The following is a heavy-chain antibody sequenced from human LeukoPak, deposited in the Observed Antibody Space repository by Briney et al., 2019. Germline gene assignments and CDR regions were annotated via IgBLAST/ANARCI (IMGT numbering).Heavy chain of an antibody. D-gene: IGHD2-2*01. CDR1: GGTFSSYA. CDR2: IIPIFGTA. V-gene: IGHV1-69*06. CDR3: ARERSTSSYGGAFDI. J-gene: IGHJ3*02. Sequence: SVKVSCKASGGTFSSYAISWVRQAPGQGLEWMGGIIPIFGTANYAQKFQGRVTITADKSTSTAYMELSSLRSEDTAVYYCARERSTSSYGGAFDIWGQGTMVTVSS.